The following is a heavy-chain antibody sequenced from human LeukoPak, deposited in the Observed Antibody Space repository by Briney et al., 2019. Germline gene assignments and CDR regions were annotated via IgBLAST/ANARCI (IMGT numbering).Heavy chain of an antibody. CDR1: VYSFSCYG. D-gene: IGHD5-24*01. CDR2: IYRSDTDT. J-gene: IGHJ4*02. CDR3: ARRDGYDSTTFDY. V-gene: IGHV5-51*01. Sequence: GAALKISCKCSVYSFSCYGIGWVRQSPGKGLERRGIIYRSDTDTRESPFLQGEATISDNKSISTAYLQWSILKDSTAAMYYCARRDGYDSTTFDYWGQGTLVTVSS.